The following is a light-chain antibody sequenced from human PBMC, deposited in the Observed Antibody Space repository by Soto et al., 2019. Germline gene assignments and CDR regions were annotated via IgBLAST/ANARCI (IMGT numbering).Light chain of an antibody. Sequence: QFALTQPASVSGSPGQSITIPCTGTSVCVGGYNFVSWYQQYPGKAPKLMIYDVTNRPSGVSNRFSASKSGNTASLTISGLQAEDEANYYCSSYTSSSTLVVFGGGTKLTVL. V-gene: IGLV2-14*01. CDR2: DVT. J-gene: IGLJ2*01. CDR3: SSYTSSSTLVV. CDR1: SVCVGGYNF.